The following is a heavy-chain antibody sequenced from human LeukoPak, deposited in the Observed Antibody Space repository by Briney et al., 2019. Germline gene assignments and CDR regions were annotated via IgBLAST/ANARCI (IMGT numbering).Heavy chain of an antibody. CDR3: ARDLGTSRSLGY. V-gene: IGHV1-69*05. CDR2: IIPIFGTA. CDR1: GGTFSTYA. Sequence: GASVKVSCKASGGTFSTYALSWVRQAPGQGLEWMGGIIPIFGTANYAQKFQGRVTITTDESTSTAYMELSSLRSEDTAVYYCARDLGTSRSLGYWGQGTLVTVSS. D-gene: IGHD2-2*01. J-gene: IGHJ4*02.